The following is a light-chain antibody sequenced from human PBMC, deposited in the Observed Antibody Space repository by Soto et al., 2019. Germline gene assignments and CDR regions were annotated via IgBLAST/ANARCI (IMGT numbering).Light chain of an antibody. CDR2: GNS. J-gene: IGLJ3*02. CDR3: QSYDSSLSWV. Sequence: QSVLTQPPSVSGAPGQRVTISCTGSSSNIGAGYDVHWYQQLPGTAPKLLIYGNSNRPSGVPDRFSGSKSGTSASLAITGLQAEDEADYYCQSYDSSLSWVFGGGTKPPS. CDR1: SSNIGAGYD. V-gene: IGLV1-40*01.